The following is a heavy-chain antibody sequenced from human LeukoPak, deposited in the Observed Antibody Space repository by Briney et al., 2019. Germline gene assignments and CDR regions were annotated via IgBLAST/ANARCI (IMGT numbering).Heavy chain of an antibody. D-gene: IGHD5-12*01. V-gene: IGHV1-69*04. CDR1: GGTFSNYA. CDR3: AREEGYSGYETHFDY. J-gene: IGHJ4*02. Sequence: SVKVSCKASGGTFSNYAISWVRQAPGQGLEWMGRIIPILGIANYAQKFQGRVTITADKSTSTAYMELSSLRSEDTAVYYCAREEGYSGYETHFDYWGQGTLVTVSS. CDR2: IIPILGIA.